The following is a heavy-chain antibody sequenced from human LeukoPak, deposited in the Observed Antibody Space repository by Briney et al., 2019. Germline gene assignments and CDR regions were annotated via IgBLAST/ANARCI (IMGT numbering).Heavy chain of an antibody. D-gene: IGHD1-26*01. CDR3: ASFNSGSYFNYYYYMDV. CDR1: GYSFTSYN. Sequence: ASVKVSCRASGYSFTSYNINWVRQATGQGLEWMGWINPDSGNTGYAQKFQGRVTITADKSTSTAYMELSSLRSEDTAVYYCASFNSGSYFNYYYYMDVWGKGTTVTVSS. CDR2: INPDSGNT. V-gene: IGHV1-8*03. J-gene: IGHJ6*03.